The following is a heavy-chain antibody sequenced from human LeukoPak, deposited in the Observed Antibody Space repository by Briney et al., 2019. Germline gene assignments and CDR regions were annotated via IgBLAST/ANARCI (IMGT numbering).Heavy chain of an antibody. D-gene: IGHD2-15*01. CDR1: GYTFTGYY. CDR2: INPNSGGT. Sequence: ASVKVSCKASGYTFTGYYMHWVRQAPGQGLEWMGWINPNSGGTNYAQKFQGRVTMTRDMSISTAYMELSRLRSDDTAVYYCARGAPFCSGGSCYFNWFDPWGQGTLVTVSS. CDR3: ARGAPFCSGGSCYFNWFDP. V-gene: IGHV1-2*02. J-gene: IGHJ5*02.